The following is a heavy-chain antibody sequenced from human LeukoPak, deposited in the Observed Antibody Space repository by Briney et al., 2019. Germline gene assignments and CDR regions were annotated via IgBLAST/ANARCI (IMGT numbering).Heavy chain of an antibody. J-gene: IGHJ4*02. CDR1: GFTFSSYS. CDR3: ARDLGDSSPYYFDY. D-gene: IGHD3-22*01. V-gene: IGHV3-21*01. CDR2: ISSSSSYI. Sequence: GGSLRLSCAASGFTFSSYSMNWVRQAPGKGLEWVSSISSSSSYIYYADSVKGRFTISRDNAKNSLYLRMNSLRAEDTAVYYCARDLGDSSPYYFDYWGQGTLVTVSS.